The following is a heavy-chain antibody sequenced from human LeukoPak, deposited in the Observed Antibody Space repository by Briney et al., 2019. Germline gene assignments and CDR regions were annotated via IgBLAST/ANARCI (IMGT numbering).Heavy chain of an antibody. CDR2: IYYSGST. CDR1: GGSISSYY. V-gene: IGHV4-59*12. J-gene: IGHJ4*02. Sequence: SETLSLTCTVSGGSISSYYWSWIRQPPGKGLEWIGYIYYSGSTNYNPSLKSRVTISVDTSKNQFSLKLSSVTAADTAVYYCARRGRWLQFEDYWGQGTLVTVSS. D-gene: IGHD5-24*01. CDR3: ARRGRWLQFEDY.